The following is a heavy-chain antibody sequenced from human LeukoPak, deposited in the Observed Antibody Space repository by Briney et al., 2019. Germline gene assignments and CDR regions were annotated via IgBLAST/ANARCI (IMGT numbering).Heavy chain of an antibody. J-gene: IGHJ4*02. CDR3: ARVGHGVTIFGVVIITEYYFDY. V-gene: IGHV3-7*01. CDR1: GFTFSSYW. CDR2: IKQDGSEK. Sequence: GGSLRLSCAASGFTFSSYWMSWVRQAPGKGLEWVANIKQDGSEKYYVDSVKGRFTISRDNAKNSLYLQMNSLRAEDTAVYYCARVGHGVTIFGVVIITEYYFDYWGQGTLVTVSS. D-gene: IGHD3-3*01.